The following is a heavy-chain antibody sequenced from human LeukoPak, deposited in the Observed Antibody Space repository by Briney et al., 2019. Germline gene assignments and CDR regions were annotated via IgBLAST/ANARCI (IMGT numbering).Heavy chain of an antibody. J-gene: IGHJ4*02. CDR2: IYSAGGT. D-gene: IGHD4-17*01. CDR1: EFTVNNNY. V-gene: IGHV3-53*01. Sequence: GGSPRLSCAASEFTVNNNYMSWVRQAPGKGLEWVSTIYSAGGTNYADSVKGRFTISRDNSKNTMYLQMNSLRAEDTAVYYCAGGLRSGLIDYWGQGALVTVSS. CDR3: AGGLRSGLIDY.